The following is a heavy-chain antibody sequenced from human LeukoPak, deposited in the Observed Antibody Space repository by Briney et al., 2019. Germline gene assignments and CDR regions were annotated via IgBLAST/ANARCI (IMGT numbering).Heavy chain of an antibody. CDR2: INHSGST. CDR1: GGSFSGYY. D-gene: IGHD1-26*01. Sequence: SETLSLTCAVYGGSFSGYYWSWIRQPPGKGLEWIGEINHSGSTNYNPSLKSRVTISVDTSKNQFSLKLSSMTAADTAVYYCARGRGSYGRGIGYFDYWGQGTLVTVSS. V-gene: IGHV4-34*01. CDR3: ARGRGSYGRGIGYFDY. J-gene: IGHJ4*02.